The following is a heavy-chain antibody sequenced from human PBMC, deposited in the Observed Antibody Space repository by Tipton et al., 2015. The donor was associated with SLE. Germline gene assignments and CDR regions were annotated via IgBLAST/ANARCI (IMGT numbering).Heavy chain of an antibody. Sequence: GSLRLSCTASGFSFSAYTMHWVRQAPGKGLEYVSGISSNGASTNYADSVKDRFTISRDNSKNTLYLQMNSLRAEDTAVYYCAKARYSSGWLVDYWGQGTLVTVSS. CDR2: ISSNGAST. CDR3: AKARYSSGWLVDY. CDR1: GFSFSAYT. J-gene: IGHJ4*02. D-gene: IGHD6-19*01. V-gene: IGHV3-64*04.